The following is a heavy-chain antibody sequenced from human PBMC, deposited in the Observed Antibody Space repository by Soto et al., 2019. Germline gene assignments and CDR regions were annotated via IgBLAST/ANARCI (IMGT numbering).Heavy chain of an antibody. CDR3: AREWLGSGHVDY. J-gene: IGHJ4*02. D-gene: IGHD3-10*01. V-gene: IGHV3-11*06. CDR1: GFTFSDYY. CDR2: ISTSSSYT. Sequence: QVQLVASGGGLVKPGGSLRLSCAASGFTFSDYYMSWIRQAPGQGLEWLSYISTSSSYTNYADSVKGRFTISRDNAKNSLYLQMNSLKAEDTAMYYCAREWLGSGHVDYWGQGTLVTVSS.